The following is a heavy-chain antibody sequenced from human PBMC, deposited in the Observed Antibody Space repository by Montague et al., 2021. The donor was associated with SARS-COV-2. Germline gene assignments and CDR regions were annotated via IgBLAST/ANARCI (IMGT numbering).Heavy chain of an antibody. J-gene: IGHJ5*02. V-gene: IGHV4-59*01. CDR1: GHSISSYY. CDR2: IYHSGGT. Sequence: SETLSLTCSVSGHSISSYYWSWIRQPPGKGLEWIGHIYHSGGTIYNPSLNRRVTISLDTSKNQFSLKLTTVTAADTALYYCARGCSSSYYGARWFDPWGQGTLVTVSS. D-gene: IGHD6-13*01. CDR3: ARGCSSSYYGARWFDP.